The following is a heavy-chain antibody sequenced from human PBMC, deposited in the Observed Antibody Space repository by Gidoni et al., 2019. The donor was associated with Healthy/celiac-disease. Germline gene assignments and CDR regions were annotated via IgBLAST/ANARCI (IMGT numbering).Heavy chain of an antibody. J-gene: IGHJ6*02. Sequence: EGQLVESGGGLVQPGGSLRLSRAASGFTFSSYWMSWVRQAPGQGPELVANIKQDGSEKYYVDSVKGRFTISRDNAKNSLYLQMNSLRAEDTAVYYCARFEVTTGTVVHYYYGMDVWGQGTTVTVSS. CDR1: GFTFSSYW. D-gene: IGHD1-1*01. V-gene: IGHV3-7*04. CDR2: IKQDGSEK. CDR3: ARFEVTTGTVVHYYYGMDV.